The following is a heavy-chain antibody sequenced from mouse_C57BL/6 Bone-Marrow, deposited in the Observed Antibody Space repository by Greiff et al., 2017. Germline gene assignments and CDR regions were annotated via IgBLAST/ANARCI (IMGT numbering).Heavy chain of an antibody. CDR2: ILPGNGDT. CDR3: GRLNWDLFAY. Sequence: QVQLQQSGAELMKPGASVKLSCKATGYTFTGYWIEWVKQRPGHGLEWIGGILPGNGDTNYNEKFKGKATFTADTSSNTAYMQLSSLTTEDSAFYYCGRLNWDLFAYWGQGTLVTVSA. D-gene: IGHD1-3*01. V-gene: IGHV1-9*01. J-gene: IGHJ3*01. CDR1: GYTFTGYW.